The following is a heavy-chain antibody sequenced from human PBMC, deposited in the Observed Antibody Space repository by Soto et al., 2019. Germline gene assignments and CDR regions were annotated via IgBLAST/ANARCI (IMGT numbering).Heavy chain of an antibody. V-gene: IGHV4-31*03. J-gene: IGHJ4*02. CDR2: IYYSGST. CDR3: ARRSPPQYFDY. CDR1: GGSISSGGYY. Sequence: QVQLQESGPGLVKPSQTLSLTCTVSGGSISSGGYYWSWIRQHPGKGLEWIGYIYYSGSTYYNPSLKGRSTGSAXTSKNQFSRKLSSGTAADTAVYYCARRSPPQYFDYWGQGTLVTVSS.